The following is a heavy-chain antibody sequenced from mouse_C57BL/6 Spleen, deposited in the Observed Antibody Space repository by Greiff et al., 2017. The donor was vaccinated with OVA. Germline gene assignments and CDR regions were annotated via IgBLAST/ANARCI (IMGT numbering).Heavy chain of an antibody. Sequence: EVLLVESGGGLVKPGGSLKLSCAASGFTFSSYAMSWVRQTPEKRLEWVATISDGGSYTYYPDNVKGRFTISIDNAKNNLYLQISHLKAEDTAMYYCARDLALREGGGPYYAMDYWGQGTSVTVSS. CDR3: ARDLALREGGGPYYAMDY. CDR2: ISDGGSYT. V-gene: IGHV5-4*01. J-gene: IGHJ4*01. D-gene: IGHD2-4*01. CDR1: GFTFSSYA.